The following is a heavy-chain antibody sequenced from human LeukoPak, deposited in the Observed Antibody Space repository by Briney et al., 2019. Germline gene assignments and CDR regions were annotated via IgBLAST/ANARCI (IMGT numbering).Heavy chain of an antibody. J-gene: IGHJ6*03. CDR3: AARYSSSWYVPYYYMDV. Sequence: PGGSLRLSCAASGFTFSSYSVNWVRQAPGKGLEWVSSISSSSSYIYYADSVKGRFTISRDNAKNSLYLQMNSLRAEDTAVYYCAARYSSSWYVPYYYMDVWGKGTTVTVSS. D-gene: IGHD6-13*01. CDR1: GFTFSSYS. V-gene: IGHV3-21*01. CDR2: ISSSSSYI.